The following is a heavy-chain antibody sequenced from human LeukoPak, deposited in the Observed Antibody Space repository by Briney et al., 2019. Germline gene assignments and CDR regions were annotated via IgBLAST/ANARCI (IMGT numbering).Heavy chain of an antibody. V-gene: IGHV1-69*13. CDR3: ARGGDFFRY. J-gene: IGHJ4*02. CDR2: IISLFGPS. CDR1: GGTFSSDA. D-gene: IGHD2/OR15-2a*01. Sequence: SVKVSCKVSGGTFSSDAISWVRQAPGQGLERMGGIISLFGPSNYAQRFQGRVTFTADDSTSTVYMTLSGLRSEDTAVYYCARGGDFFRYWGPGTLVTVSS.